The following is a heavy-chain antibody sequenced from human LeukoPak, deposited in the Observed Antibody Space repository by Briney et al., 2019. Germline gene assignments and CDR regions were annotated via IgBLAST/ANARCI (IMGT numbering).Heavy chain of an antibody. D-gene: IGHD3-22*01. CDR1: GGSISSGGYS. CDR2: IYHSGST. V-gene: IGHV4-30-2*01. Sequence: PSETLSLTCAVSGGSISSGGYSWSWIRQPPGKGLEWIGYIYHSGSTYYNPSLKSRVTISVDRSKNQFSLKLSSVTAADTAVYYCARSFYDSSSYSFDYWGQGTLVTVSS. CDR3: ARSFYDSSSYSFDY. J-gene: IGHJ4*02.